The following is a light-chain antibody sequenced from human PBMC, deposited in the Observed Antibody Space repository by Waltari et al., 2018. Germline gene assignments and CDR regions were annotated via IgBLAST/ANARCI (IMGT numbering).Light chain of an antibody. V-gene: IGKV3-11*01. Sequence: EIVLTQSPATLSLSPGERATLSCRASQRVGSNLAWYQQKPGQAPRLLIYGASNRATGIPARFSGSGSGTDFTLTISSLEPEDSAVYYCQQRSKWSVTFGGGTMVEIK. CDR1: QRVGSN. CDR3: QQRSKWSVT. CDR2: GAS. J-gene: IGKJ4*01.